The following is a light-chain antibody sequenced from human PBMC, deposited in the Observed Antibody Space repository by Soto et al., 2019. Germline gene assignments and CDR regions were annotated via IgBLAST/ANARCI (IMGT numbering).Light chain of an antibody. Sequence: QSALTQPASVSGSPGQSITISCTGTSSDVGASNYVSWYQQHPGKAPKLLIYDVSIRPSGVSNRFSGSKSGNTASLTISGLQAEDEADYHCGSYTTGSTPYVLGTGTKVTVL. CDR2: DVS. J-gene: IGLJ1*01. CDR1: SSDVGASNY. CDR3: GSYTTGSTPYV. V-gene: IGLV2-14*01.